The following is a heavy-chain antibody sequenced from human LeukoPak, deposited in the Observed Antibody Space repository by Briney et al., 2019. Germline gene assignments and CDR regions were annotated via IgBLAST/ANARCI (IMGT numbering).Heavy chain of an antibody. V-gene: IGHV3-7*01. J-gene: IGHJ3*02. CDR1: GFTFSSYW. Sequence: GGSLRLSCAASGFTFSSYWMTWVRQAPGKGLEWVGNIKQDGSEKYYVDSVKGRFTISRDNAKNSLYLQMNSLRAEDTAVYYCARDGLENAFDIWGQGTMVTVSS. D-gene: IGHD3/OR15-3a*01. CDR3: ARDGLENAFDI. CDR2: IKQDGSEK.